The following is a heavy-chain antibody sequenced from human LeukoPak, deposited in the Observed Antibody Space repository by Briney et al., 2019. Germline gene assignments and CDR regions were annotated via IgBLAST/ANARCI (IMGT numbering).Heavy chain of an antibody. CDR3: ARVAKWLQLPGSDAFDI. D-gene: IGHD5-24*01. V-gene: IGHV4-39*07. Sequence: TSETLSLTCTVSGVSISSSNYYWGWIRQPPVKGLEWIGIIYYTGSTYYNPSLKSRVTISVDTSKNQFSLRLNSVTAADTAVYYCARVAKWLQLPGSDAFDIWGQGTMVTVSS. CDR2: IYYTGST. CDR1: GVSISSSNYY. J-gene: IGHJ3*02.